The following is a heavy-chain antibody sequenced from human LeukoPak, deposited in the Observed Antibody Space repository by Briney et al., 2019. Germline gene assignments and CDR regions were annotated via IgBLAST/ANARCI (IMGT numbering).Heavy chain of an antibody. CDR1: GVASSGNY. J-gene: IGHJ6*03. Sequence: SETLSLTCGVYGVASSGNYWSWIRQSPGRGLEWIGEINHSGSTNYNPSLKSRLTISVDTSKNQFSLKLRSVTAADTAVYYCARIKCGGDCRGYYYYYHMDVWGKGTTVTISS. CDR2: INHSGST. D-gene: IGHD2-21*02. V-gene: IGHV4-34*01. CDR3: ARIKCGGDCRGYYYYYHMDV.